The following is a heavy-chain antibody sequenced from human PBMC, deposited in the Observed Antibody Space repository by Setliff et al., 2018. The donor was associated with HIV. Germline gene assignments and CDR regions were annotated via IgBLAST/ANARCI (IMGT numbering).Heavy chain of an antibody. Sequence: VASVKVSCKATEFIILANKMNWVRQAPGQGLEWVGRIRSKADKYATDYGASAKGRFIISRDDSKKTAYLQMSSLRAEDTAMYYCLLPCTSGWHNWADPWGQGTLVTVSS. CDR1: EFIILANK. CDR2: IRSKADKYAT. J-gene: IGHJ5*02. CDR3: LLPCTSGWHNWADP. D-gene: IGHD6-19*01. V-gene: IGHV3-73*01.